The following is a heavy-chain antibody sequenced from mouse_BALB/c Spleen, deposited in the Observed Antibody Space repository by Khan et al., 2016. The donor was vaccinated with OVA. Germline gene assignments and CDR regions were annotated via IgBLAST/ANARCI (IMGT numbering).Heavy chain of an antibody. D-gene: IGHD2-14*01. CDR2: IIPSNGYT. J-gene: IGHJ3*01. Sequence: QMQLEESGAELARPGASVKMSCKASGYTFTTYTMHWVKQRPGQGLEWIGYIIPSNGYTNYNQKFKDKSTLTADTSSSTAYMQLSSLTSDYSAVXYCAREGAYYRSDGWFSYWGQGTLVTVSA. V-gene: IGHV1-4*01. CDR3: AREGAYYRSDGWFSY. CDR1: GYTFTTYT.